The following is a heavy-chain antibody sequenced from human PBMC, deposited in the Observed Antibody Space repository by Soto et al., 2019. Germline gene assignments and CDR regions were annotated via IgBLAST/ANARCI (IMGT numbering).Heavy chain of an antibody. J-gene: IGHJ2*01. D-gene: IGHD2-2*01. CDR3: ARGSVVVSHWYFDL. CDR2: ISSSSSTI. V-gene: IGHV3-48*01. CDR1: GFTFSSYS. Sequence: GGSLRLSCAASGFTFSSYSMNWVRQAPGKGLEWVSYISSSSSTIYYADSVKGRFTISRDNAKNSLYLQMNSLRAEDTAVYYCARGSVVVSHWYFDLWGRGTLVTVSS.